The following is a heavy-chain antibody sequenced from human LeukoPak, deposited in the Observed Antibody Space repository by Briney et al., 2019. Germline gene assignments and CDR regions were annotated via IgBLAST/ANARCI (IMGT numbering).Heavy chain of an antibody. D-gene: IGHD6-19*01. CDR3: AKRRPGSGWSGMDV. CDR2: IKYDGSSK. Sequence: GGSLRLSCAASGFTFSSYGMHWARQVPGKGLEWVAVIKYDGSSKYYADSVKGRFTISRDNSNNTLHLQMNSLRGEDTAVYYCAKRRPGSGWSGMDVWGQGTTVTASS. J-gene: IGHJ6*02. CDR1: GFTFSSYG. V-gene: IGHV3-30*18.